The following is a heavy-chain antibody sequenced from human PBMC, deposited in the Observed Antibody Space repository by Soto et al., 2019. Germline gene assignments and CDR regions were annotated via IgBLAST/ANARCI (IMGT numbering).Heavy chain of an antibody. Sequence: QLQESGPGLVRPSETLSLICTVSGASVTSAGYYWSWIRQPPGKGLEWIGYVSSTGRTIYNSAIKSRLTMSLDMPKNQFSLRLDSVTAADTAVYYCARYCSNTNCYMLDYWGQGTLVTASS. D-gene: IGHD2-2*02. CDR1: GASVTSAGYY. V-gene: IGHV4-61*08. CDR2: VSSTGRT. CDR3: ARYCSNTNCYMLDY. J-gene: IGHJ4*02.